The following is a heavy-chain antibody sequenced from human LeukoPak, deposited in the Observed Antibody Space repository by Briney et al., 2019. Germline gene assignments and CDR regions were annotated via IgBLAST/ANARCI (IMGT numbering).Heavy chain of an antibody. CDR3: AVELPWSDFDY. D-gene: IGHD1-26*01. Sequence: PSETLSLTCTVSGGSISSSSYYWSWIRQPPGKGLEWIGEINHSGSTNYNPSLKSRVTISVDTSKNQFSLKLSSVTAADTAVYYCAVELPWSDFDYWGQGTLVTVSS. CDR2: INHSGST. V-gene: IGHV4-39*07. CDR1: GGSISSSSYY. J-gene: IGHJ4*02.